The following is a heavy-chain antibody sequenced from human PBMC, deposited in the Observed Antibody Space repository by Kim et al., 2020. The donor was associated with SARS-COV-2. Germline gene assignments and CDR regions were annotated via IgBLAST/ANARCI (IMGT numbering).Heavy chain of an antibody. V-gene: IGHV1-69*13. CDR3: ARWGENSDYYDSSGPDAFDI. J-gene: IGHJ3*02. D-gene: IGHD3-22*01. CDR1: GGTFSSYA. CDR2: IIPIFGTA. Sequence: SVKVSCKTSGGTFSSYAISWVRQAPGQGLEWMGGIIPIFGTANYAQKFQGRVTITADESTSTAYMELSSLRSEDTAVYYCARWGENSDYYDSSGPDAFDIWGQGTMVTVSS.